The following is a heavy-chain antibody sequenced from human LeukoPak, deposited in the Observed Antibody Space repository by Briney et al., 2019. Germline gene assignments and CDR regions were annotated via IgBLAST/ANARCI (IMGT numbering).Heavy chain of an antibody. CDR3: ARTDGTGHFDY. Sequence: SETLSLTCAVYGGSFSGYYWSWIRQPPGKGLEWIGEINHSGSTNYNPSLKSRVTISVDTSKNQFSLKLSSVTAADTAVYYCARTDGTGHFDYWGQGTLVTVPS. J-gene: IGHJ4*02. CDR2: INHSGST. D-gene: IGHD1-1*01. CDR1: GGSFSGYY. V-gene: IGHV4-34*01.